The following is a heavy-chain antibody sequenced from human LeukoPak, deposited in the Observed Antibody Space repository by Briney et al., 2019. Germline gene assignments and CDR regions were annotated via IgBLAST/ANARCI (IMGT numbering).Heavy chain of an antibody. D-gene: IGHD2-15*01. CDR2: THYNEST. Sequence: SETLSLTCSVSGGSIDSRIYFWGWIRQFPGKGLEWIGNTHYNESTYYNPSLQNRVTMSVDTSNNRFSLSLTSVTAADTAIYYRVQHCPYPPCNWLNPWGQGTLVTVSS. V-gene: IGHV4-39*02. CDR1: GGSIDSRIYF. CDR3: VQHCPYPPCNWLNP. J-gene: IGHJ5*02.